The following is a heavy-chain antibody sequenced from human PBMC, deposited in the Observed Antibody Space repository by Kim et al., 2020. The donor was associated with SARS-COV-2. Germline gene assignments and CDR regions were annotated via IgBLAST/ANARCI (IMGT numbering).Heavy chain of an antibody. D-gene: IGHD3-22*01. Sequence: SETLSLTCTVSGGSISSNHWWRWVRQAPGGRPAWIAEIFRNGNTNYNPSLRSRVTISMDKSKNQFYLKLDSVTAADTAFYYCARDHDRTSSGFEYWGQGILVTVSS. J-gene: IGHJ4*02. CDR3: ARDHDRTSSGFEY. V-gene: IGHV4-4*02. CDR2: IFRNGNT. CDR1: GGSISSNHW.